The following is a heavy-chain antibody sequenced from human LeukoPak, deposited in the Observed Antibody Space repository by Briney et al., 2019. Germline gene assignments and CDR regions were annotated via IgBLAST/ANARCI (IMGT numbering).Heavy chain of an antibody. D-gene: IGHD1-26*01. Sequence: SQTLSLTCTVSGGSISSGSYYWSWIRQPAGKGLEWIGRIYTSGSTYYNPSLKSRVTISVDTSKNQFSLKLSSVTAADTAVYYCARSLRVGASSRFDYWGQGTLVTVSS. J-gene: IGHJ4*02. V-gene: IGHV4-61*02. CDR3: ARSLRVGASSRFDY. CDR1: GGSISSGSYY. CDR2: IYTSGST.